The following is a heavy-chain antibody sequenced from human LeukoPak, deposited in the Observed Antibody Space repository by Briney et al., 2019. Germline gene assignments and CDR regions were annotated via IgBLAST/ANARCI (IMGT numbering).Heavy chain of an antibody. CDR1: GESFSGYY. J-gene: IGHJ1*01. CDR3: ARGPRADFAGSQGRYFQY. CDR2: IDYDGRT. Sequence: SETLSLTCAVYGESFSGYYWTWIRQTPGKGLEWIGEIDYDGRTDYNPFLKTRVTISVDTSKNQISLELNSVTAADTSVYYCARGPRADFAGSQGRYFQYWGQGTLVTISS. V-gene: IGHV4-34*01. D-gene: IGHD3-10*01.